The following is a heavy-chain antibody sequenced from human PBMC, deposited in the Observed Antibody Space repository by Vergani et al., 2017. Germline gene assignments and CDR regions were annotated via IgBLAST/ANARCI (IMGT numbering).Heavy chain of an antibody. D-gene: IGHD6-6*01. CDR2: IYPGDSDT. CDR1: GDNFATYW. J-gene: IGHJ5*02. CDR3: ARHSSILNPRNWFDL. V-gene: IGHV5-51*01. Sequence: EVQLVQSGAEVKKPGESLKISCKGFGDNFATYWIGWVRQMPGKGLEWRGIIYPGDSDTRYSPSFQGQVTISADKSISTAYLQWSSLKASDTAMYYCARHSSILNPRNWFDLWGQGTPVTVSA.